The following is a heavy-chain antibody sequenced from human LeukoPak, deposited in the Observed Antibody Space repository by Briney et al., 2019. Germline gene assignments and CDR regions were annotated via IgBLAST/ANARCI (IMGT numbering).Heavy chain of an antibody. V-gene: IGHV2-70*11. Sequence: SGPALVKPTQTLTLTCTFSGFSLSTSGVCVSWVRQPPGKALEWLARIDWDDEKYYSASLKTRLTISKDTSKNQVVLTMTNMDPVDTATFYCARNNWNADRDYYYYYYMDVWGKGTTVTVSS. J-gene: IGHJ6*03. CDR3: ARNNWNADRDYYYYYYMDV. D-gene: IGHD1-1*01. CDR1: GFSLSTSGVC. CDR2: IDWDDEK.